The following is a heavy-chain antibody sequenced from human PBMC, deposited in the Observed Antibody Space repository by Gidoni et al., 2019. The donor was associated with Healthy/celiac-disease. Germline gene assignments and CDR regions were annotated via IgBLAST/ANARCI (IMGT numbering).Heavy chain of an antibody. CDR1: GFTFSSYG. V-gene: IGHV3-33*01. CDR3: ARDLWDYGDYGVLGFCY. J-gene: IGHJ4*02. CDR2: IWYDGSNK. D-gene: IGHD4-17*01. Sequence: QVQLVESGGGVVQPGRSLRLSCAASGFTFSSYGMHWVSQAPGKGLEWVAVIWYDGSNKYYADSVKGRFTISRDNSKNTLYLQMNSLRAEDTAVYYCARDLWDYGDYGVLGFCYWGQGTLVTVSS.